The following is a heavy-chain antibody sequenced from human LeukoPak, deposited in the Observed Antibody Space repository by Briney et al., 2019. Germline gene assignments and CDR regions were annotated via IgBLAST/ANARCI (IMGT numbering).Heavy chain of an antibody. D-gene: IGHD5-18*01. V-gene: IGHV1-69*04. CDR3: ARDTIVDTARVFDY. CDR2: IIPILGIA. Sequence: SVKVSCKASGGTFGSYAISWVRQAPGQGLEWMGRIIPILGIANYAQKFQGRVTITADKSTSTAYMELSSLRSEDTAVYYCARDTIVDTARVFDYWGQGTLVTVSS. CDR1: GGTFGSYA. J-gene: IGHJ4*02.